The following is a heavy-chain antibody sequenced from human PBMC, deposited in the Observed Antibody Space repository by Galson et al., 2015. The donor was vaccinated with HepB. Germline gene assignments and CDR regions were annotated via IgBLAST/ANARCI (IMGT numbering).Heavy chain of an antibody. CDR3: TRGYCSGGSCYSRY. CDR1: GYTFTGYY. CDR2: INPNSGGT. D-gene: IGHD2-15*01. J-gene: IGHJ4*02. Sequence: SVKVSCKASGYTFTGYYMHWVRQAPGQGLEWMGWINPNSGGTNYAQKFQGRVTMTRDTSISTAYMELSRLRSDDTAVYYCTRGYCSGGSCYSRYWGQGTLVTVSS. V-gene: IGHV1-2*02.